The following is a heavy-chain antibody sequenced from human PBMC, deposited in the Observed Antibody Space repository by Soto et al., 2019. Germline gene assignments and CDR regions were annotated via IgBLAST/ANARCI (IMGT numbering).Heavy chain of an antibody. CDR3: AKDIGYSYGYYYYYGMDV. CDR2: ISYDGSNK. J-gene: IGHJ6*02. Sequence: QVQLVESGGGVVQPGRSLRLSCAASGFTFSSYGMHWVRQAPGKGLEWVAVISYDGSNKYYADSVKGRFTISRDNSKNTLYLQMNSLRAEDTAVYYCAKDIGYSYGYYYYYGMDVCGQGTTVTVSS. V-gene: IGHV3-30*18. D-gene: IGHD5-18*01. CDR1: GFTFSSYG.